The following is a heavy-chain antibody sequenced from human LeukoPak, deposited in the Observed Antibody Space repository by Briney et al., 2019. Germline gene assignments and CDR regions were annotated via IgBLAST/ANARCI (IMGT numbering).Heavy chain of an antibody. CDR2: ISYDGSNK. J-gene: IGHJ4*02. Sequence: PGRSLRLSCAASGFTFSSYAMHWVRQAPGKGLEWVAVISYDGSNKYYADSVKGRFIISRDNSKNTPYLQMNSLRAEDTAVYYCARDFAPDIVVVPAGGFDYWGQGTLVTVSS. CDR3: ARDFAPDIVVVPAGGFDY. D-gene: IGHD2-2*01. V-gene: IGHV3-30*04. CDR1: GFTFSSYA.